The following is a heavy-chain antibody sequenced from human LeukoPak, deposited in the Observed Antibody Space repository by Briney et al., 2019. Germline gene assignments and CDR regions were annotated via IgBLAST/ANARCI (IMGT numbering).Heavy chain of an antibody. J-gene: IGHJ4*02. V-gene: IGHV4-30-2*01. CDR3: ARGAVTAQNY. CDR2: IYHSGST. Sequence: SETLSLTCTVSGGSISSGGYYWSWIRQPPGKGLEWIGYIYHSGSTYYNPSFKSRVTISVDRSKNQFSLKLSSVTAADTAVYYCARGAVTAQNYWGQGTLVTVSS. CDR1: GGSISSGGYY. D-gene: IGHD2-21*02.